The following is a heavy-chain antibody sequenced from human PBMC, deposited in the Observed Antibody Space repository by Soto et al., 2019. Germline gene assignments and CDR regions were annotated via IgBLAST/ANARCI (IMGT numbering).Heavy chain of an antibody. CDR2: MNPNSGNT. Sequence: QVQLVQSGAEVRKPGASVKVSCKASGYTFTTYDINWVRQATGQGLEWMGWMNPNSGNTVYAQKFQGRVTMTRNTSINTAYTELTSLTSDDTAVYYCARYHYYYCMDVWGQGTTVTVSS. J-gene: IGHJ6*02. CDR3: ARYHYYYCMDV. D-gene: IGHD3-22*01. CDR1: GYTFTTYD. V-gene: IGHV1-8*01.